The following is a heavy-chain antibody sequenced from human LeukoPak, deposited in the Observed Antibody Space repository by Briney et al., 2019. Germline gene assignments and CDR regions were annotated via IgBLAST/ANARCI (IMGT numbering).Heavy chain of an antibody. CDR1: GGTFSSYA. CDR3: ARRRVTIFGVVILRTYGMDV. J-gene: IGHJ6*02. Sequence: SVKVSCKASGGTFSSYAISWVRQAPGQGLEWMGGIIPIFGTANYAQKVQGRVTMATDTSTSTAYMELSSLRSEDTAVYYCARRRVTIFGVVILRTYGMDVWGQGTTVTVSS. V-gene: IGHV1-69*05. CDR2: IIPIFGTA. D-gene: IGHD3-3*01.